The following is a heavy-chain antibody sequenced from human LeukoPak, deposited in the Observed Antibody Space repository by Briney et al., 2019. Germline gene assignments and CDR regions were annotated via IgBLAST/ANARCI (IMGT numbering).Heavy chain of an antibody. J-gene: IGHJ3*02. CDR2: INDSGTT. CDR3: ARVMGRYDRGAFDI. V-gene: IGHV4-34*01. CDR1: SEFFSGYY. D-gene: IGHD3-22*01. Sequence: SETLSLTCGVSSEFFSGYYWGWIRQPPGKGLEWIGDINDSGTTKYNPSLKSRVTISVDTSKNQFSLKLSSVTAADTAVYYCARVMGRYDRGAFDIWGQGTMVTVSS.